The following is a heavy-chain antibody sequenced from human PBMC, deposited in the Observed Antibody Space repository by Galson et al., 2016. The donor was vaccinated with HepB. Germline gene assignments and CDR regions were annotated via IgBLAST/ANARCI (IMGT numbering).Heavy chain of an antibody. CDR3: ARDGYYYGSGSYGAATY. D-gene: IGHD3-10*01. V-gene: IGHV3-30*04. CDR1: GFTFSSYA. CDR2: ISYDGGDK. Sequence: SLRLSCAASGFTFSSYAMHWVRQAPGKGLEWVAVISYDGGDKHYADSVKGRFTVSRDNSKNTLYLQMNSLRVEDTAMYYCARDGYYYGSGSYGAATYWGQGTPVTVSS. J-gene: IGHJ4*02.